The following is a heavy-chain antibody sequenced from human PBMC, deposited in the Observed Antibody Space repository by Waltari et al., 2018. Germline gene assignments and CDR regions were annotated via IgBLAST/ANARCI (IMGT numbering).Heavy chain of an antibody. V-gene: IGHV4-4*07. CDR2: IYTSGST. Sequence: QVQLQESGPGLVKPSETLSLTCTVSGGSISSYYWSWIRQPAGKGLEWIGRIYTSGSTNYNPSLKSRFTMSVDTSKNQFSLKLSSVTAADTAVYYCARANYDFWSGSQNAFDIWGQGTMVTVSS. J-gene: IGHJ3*02. CDR1: GGSISSYY. CDR3: ARANYDFWSGSQNAFDI. D-gene: IGHD3-3*01.